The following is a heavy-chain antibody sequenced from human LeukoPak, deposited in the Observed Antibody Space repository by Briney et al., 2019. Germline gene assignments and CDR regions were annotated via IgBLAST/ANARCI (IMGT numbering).Heavy chain of an antibody. CDR3: ARDHKFQLHSMFYFYGLDV. CDR1: GGSITTYY. V-gene: IGHV4-59*01. Sequence: SETLSLTCIVSGGSITTYYWSWIRQPPGKGLEWIGYVSYSGSTNYNPSLKSRVTISVDTSKNQFSLKLSSVTASDTAVYFCARDHKFQLHSMFYFYGLDVWGQGTTVTVSS. D-gene: IGHD2-2*01. J-gene: IGHJ6*02. CDR2: VSYSGST.